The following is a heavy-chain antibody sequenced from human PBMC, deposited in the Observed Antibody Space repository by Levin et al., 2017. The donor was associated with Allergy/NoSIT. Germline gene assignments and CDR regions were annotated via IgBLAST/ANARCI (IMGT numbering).Heavy chain of an antibody. CDR2: INPSGGST. D-gene: IGHD5-12*01. V-gene: IGHV1-46*01. CDR3: ARGARHIQRIVDIVATIVVSGWFDP. J-gene: IGHJ5*02. Sequence: LGESLKISCKASGYTFTSYYMHWVRQAPGQGLEWMGIINPSGGSTSYAQKFQGRVTMTRDTSTSTVYMELSSLRSEDTAVYYCARGARHIQRIVDIVATIVVSGWFDPWGQGTLVTVSS. CDR1: GYTFTSYY.